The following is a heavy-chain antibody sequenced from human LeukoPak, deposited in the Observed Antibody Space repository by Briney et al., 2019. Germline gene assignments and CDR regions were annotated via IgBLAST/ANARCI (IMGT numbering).Heavy chain of an antibody. Sequence: GGSLRLSCAASGFTFSSYEMNWVRQAPGKGLEWVSYISSSGSTIYYADSVKGQFTISRDNSKNTLYLQMKSLRAEDTALYYCAKNTAPLGGAFDIWGQGTMVTVSS. J-gene: IGHJ3*02. CDR2: ISSSGSTI. CDR3: AKNTAPLGGAFDI. CDR1: GFTFSSYE. V-gene: IGHV3-48*03. D-gene: IGHD3-16*01.